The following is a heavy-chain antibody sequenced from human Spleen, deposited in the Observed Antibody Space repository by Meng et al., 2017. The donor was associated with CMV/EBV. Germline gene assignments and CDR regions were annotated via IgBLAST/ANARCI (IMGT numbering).Heavy chain of an antibody. V-gene: IGHV3-15*01. CDR1: AW. D-gene: IGHD2-15*01. J-gene: IGHJ4*01. CDR2: IKSEADGETR. Sequence: AWVNWVQQATGKGKEWIGRIKSEADGETRHYAASVRGRFIVSRDDSENTIYLQMDSLRPDDTGVYYCTIPWWGYCSNTTCMPEDFWGHGTLVTVSS. CDR3: TIPWWGYCSNTTCMPEDF.